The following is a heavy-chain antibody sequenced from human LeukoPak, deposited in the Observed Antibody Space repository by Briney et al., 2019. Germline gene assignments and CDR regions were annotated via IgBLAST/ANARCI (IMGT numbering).Heavy chain of an antibody. CDR2: IYHSGST. Sequence: SQTLSLTCAVSGGSISSGGYSWSWIRQPPGKGLEWIGYIYHSGSTYYNPSLKSRVTISVDRSKNQFSLKLSSVTAADTAVYYRARGVGNPRFDYWGQGTLVTVSP. CDR1: GGSISSGGYS. J-gene: IGHJ4*02. CDR3: ARGVGNPRFDY. V-gene: IGHV4-30-2*01. D-gene: IGHD4-23*01.